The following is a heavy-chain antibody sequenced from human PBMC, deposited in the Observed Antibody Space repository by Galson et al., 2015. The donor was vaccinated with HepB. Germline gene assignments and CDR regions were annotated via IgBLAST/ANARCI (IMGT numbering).Heavy chain of an antibody. CDR1: GFTFDDYA. J-gene: IGHJ3*02. Sequence: SLRLSCAASGFTFDDYAMHWVRQAPGKGLEWVSGISWNSGSIGYADSVKGRFTISRDNAKKSLYVQMNSLRAEDTALYYCAKDLGYSAGRGFDIWGQGTMVTVSS. D-gene: IGHD1-26*01. CDR2: ISWNSGSI. V-gene: IGHV3-9*01. CDR3: AKDLGYSAGRGFDI.